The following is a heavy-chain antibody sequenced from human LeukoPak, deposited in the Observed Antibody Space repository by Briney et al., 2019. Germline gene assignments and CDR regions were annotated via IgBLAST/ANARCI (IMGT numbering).Heavy chain of an antibody. J-gene: IGHJ4*02. Sequence: GGSLRLSCAASGFTFSGYWMSWVRQAPGKGPEWVANIKQDGSEIYYVDSVKGRFTISRDNSKNTLYLQMNSLRAEDTAVYYCARRSGIAAAGAFDYWGQGTLVTVSS. CDR3: ARRSGIAAAGAFDY. V-gene: IGHV3-7*03. CDR2: IKQDGSEI. D-gene: IGHD6-25*01. CDR1: GFTFSGYW.